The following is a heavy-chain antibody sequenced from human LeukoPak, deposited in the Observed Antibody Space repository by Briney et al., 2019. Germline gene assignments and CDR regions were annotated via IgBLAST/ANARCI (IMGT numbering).Heavy chain of an antibody. V-gene: IGHV4-4*02. J-gene: IGHJ6*04. Sequence: PSETLSLTCAVSGGSISSSTNWWSWVRQPPGKGLEWIGEIYHSGGTNYNPSLKSRITISVDKSQNQFSLKVNSLTAADTAVYYCATNGYYRMDVWGKGTTVTVSS. D-gene: IGHD2-8*01. CDR3: ATNGYYRMDV. CDR2: IYHSGGT. CDR1: GGSISSSTNW.